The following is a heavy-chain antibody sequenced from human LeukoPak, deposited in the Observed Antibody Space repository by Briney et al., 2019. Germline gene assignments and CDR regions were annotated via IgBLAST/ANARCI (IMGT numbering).Heavy chain of an antibody. D-gene: IGHD3-22*01. Sequence: ASVKVSCEASGYTFTSYYMHWVRQAPGQGLEWMGMINPSGGRTSYPQKFQGRVTMTRDTSTSTVYMELSSLRSEDTAVYYCARDLGNYYDSSGYPSFYYSYYGMDVWGQGTTVTVSS. CDR2: INPSGGRT. CDR3: ARDLGNYYDSSGYPSFYYSYYGMDV. J-gene: IGHJ6*02. V-gene: IGHV1-46*01. CDR1: GYTFTSYY.